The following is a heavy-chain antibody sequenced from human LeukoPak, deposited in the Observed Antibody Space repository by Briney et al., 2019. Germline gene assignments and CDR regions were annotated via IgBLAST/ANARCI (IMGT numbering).Heavy chain of an antibody. J-gene: IGHJ6*02. CDR1: GGSISSSSYY. Sequence: SETLSLTCTVSGGSISSSSYYWGWIRQPPGKGLEWIGSIYYSGSTYYNPSLKSRVTISVDTSKNQFSLKLSSVTAADTAVYYCARHPLTPYGMTSGAKGPRSPSP. V-gene: IGHV4-39*01. CDR3: ARHPLTPYGMTS. CDR2: IYYSGST.